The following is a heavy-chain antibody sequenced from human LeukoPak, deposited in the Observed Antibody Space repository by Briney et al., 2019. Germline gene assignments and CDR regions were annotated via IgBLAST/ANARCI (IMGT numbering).Heavy chain of an antibody. CDR1: AGSFSGYY. CDR2: INHSGST. Sequence: PSETLSLTCAVYAGSFSGYYWSWIRQPPGKGLEWIGEINHSGSTNYNRSLKSRVTISVDTSKNQFSLKLSSVTAADTAVYYCASVVVPAAMGGGWFDPWGQGTLVTVSS. CDR3: ASVVVPAAMGGGWFDP. J-gene: IGHJ5*02. D-gene: IGHD2-2*01. V-gene: IGHV4-34*01.